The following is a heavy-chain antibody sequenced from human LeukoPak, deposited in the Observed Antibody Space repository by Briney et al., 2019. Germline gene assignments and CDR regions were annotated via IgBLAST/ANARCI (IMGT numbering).Heavy chain of an antibody. D-gene: IGHD3-16*01. CDR3: ARGRRARWGHADPSAHPHTFDI. CDR1: GGAINSYY. Sequence: SETLSLTWTISGGAINSYYWTWIRQAPGRGLEWIGYVFFGGSTDYSPSLKSRVTISVDTSKNQFSLKLTSMTAADTAVYYCARGRRARWGHADPSAHPHTFDIWGQGTLVTVSS. J-gene: IGHJ3*02. V-gene: IGHV4-59*01. CDR2: VFFGGST.